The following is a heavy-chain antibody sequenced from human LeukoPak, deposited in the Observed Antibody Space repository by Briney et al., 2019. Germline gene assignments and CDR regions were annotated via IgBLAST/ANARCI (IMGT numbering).Heavy chain of an antibody. CDR3: ANHRAARPSYYFDY. J-gene: IGHJ4*02. D-gene: IGHD6-6*01. CDR2: ISGSGGST. V-gene: IGHV3-23*01. CDR1: GFTFSSYA. Sequence: GGSLRLSCAASGFTFSSYAMSWVRQAPGKGLEWVSAISGSGGSTHYADSVKGRFTISRDNSKNTLYLQMNSLRAEDTAVYYCANHRAARPSYYFDYWGQGTLVTVSS.